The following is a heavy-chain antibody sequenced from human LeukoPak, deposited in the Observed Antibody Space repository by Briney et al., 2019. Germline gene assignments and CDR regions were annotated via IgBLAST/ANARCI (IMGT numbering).Heavy chain of an antibody. CDR1: GYTFTSYA. Sequence: ALVKVSCKASGYTFTSYAMNWVRQAPGQGLEWMGWINTNTGNPTYAQGFTGRFVFSLDTSVSTAYLQISSLKAEDTAVYYCARERGNYDFWSGYSNHYYYYMDVWGKGTTVTVSS. CDR3: ARERGNYDFWSGYSNHYYYYMDV. D-gene: IGHD3-3*01. V-gene: IGHV7-4-1*02. CDR2: INTNTGNP. J-gene: IGHJ6*03.